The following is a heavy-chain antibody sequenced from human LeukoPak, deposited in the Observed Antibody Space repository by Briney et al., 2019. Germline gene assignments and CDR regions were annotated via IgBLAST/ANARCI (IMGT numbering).Heavy chain of an antibody. Sequence: GASVKVSCKASGGAFSSYAISWVRQAPGQGLEWMGWISAYNGNTNYAQKLQGRVTMTTDTSTSTAYMELRSLRSDDTAVYYCAREHSSGWYRYYYYGMDVWGQGTTVTVSS. CDR1: GGAFSSYA. J-gene: IGHJ6*02. V-gene: IGHV1-18*01. CDR3: AREHSSGWYRYYYYGMDV. CDR2: ISAYNGNT. D-gene: IGHD6-19*01.